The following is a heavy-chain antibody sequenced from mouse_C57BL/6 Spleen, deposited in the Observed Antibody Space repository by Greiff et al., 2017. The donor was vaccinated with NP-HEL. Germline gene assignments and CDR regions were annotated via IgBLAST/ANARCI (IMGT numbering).Heavy chain of an antibody. V-gene: IGHV5-4*01. Sequence: EVNVVESGGGLVKPGGSLKLSCAASGFTFSSYAMSWVRQTPEKRLEWVATISDGGSYTYYPDNVKGRFTISRDNAKNNLYLQMSHLKSEDTAMYYCARDPPSYGNYFDYWGQGTTLTVSS. CDR3: ARDPPSYGNYFDY. D-gene: IGHD2-1*01. CDR2: ISDGGSYT. J-gene: IGHJ2*01. CDR1: GFTFSSYA.